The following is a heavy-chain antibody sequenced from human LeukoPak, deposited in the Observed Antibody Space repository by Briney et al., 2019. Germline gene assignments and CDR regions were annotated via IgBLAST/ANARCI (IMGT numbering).Heavy chain of an antibody. D-gene: IGHD1-14*01. Sequence: SETLSLTCTVSGVSISSYYWSWIRQPPGKGLEWIGYIYYSGSTNYNPSLKSRVTISVDTSKNQFSLKLSSVTAADTAVYYCARESREPYYYYMDVWGKGTTVTVSS. CDR2: IYYSGST. J-gene: IGHJ6*03. V-gene: IGHV4-59*01. CDR1: GVSISSYY. CDR3: ARESREPYYYYMDV.